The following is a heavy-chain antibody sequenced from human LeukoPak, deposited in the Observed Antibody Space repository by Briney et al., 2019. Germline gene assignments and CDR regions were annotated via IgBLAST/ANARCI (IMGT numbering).Heavy chain of an antibody. CDR3: ARISQRSFDP. J-gene: IGHJ5*02. V-gene: IGHV3-7*05. Sequence: GGSLRLSCAASGSTFSSYWMSWVRQAPGKGLEWVANIKQDGVEQYYVDSVEGRFTISRDNAKSSLFLQMNSLRAEDTAVYYCARISQRSFDPCGQGTLVTVSS. CDR2: IKQDGVEQ. D-gene: IGHD2-15*01. CDR1: GSTFSSYW.